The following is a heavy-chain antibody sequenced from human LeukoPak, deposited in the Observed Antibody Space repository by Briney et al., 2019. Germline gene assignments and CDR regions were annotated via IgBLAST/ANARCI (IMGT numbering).Heavy chain of an antibody. CDR2: INWNGGST. V-gene: IGHV3-20*04. CDR3: ARGYCSSTSCFLEWLPFDY. Sequence: GGSLRPSCAASGFTFDDYGMSWVRQAPGKGLEWASGINWNGGSTGYADSVKGRFTISRDNAKNSLYLQMNSLRAEDTALYYCARGYCSSTSCFLEWLPFDYWGQGTLVTVSS. CDR1: GFTFDDYG. J-gene: IGHJ4*02. D-gene: IGHD2-2*01.